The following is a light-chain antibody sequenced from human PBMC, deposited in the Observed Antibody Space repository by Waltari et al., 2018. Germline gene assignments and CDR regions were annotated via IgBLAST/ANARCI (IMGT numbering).Light chain of an antibody. Sequence: QSALTQPRSVSGSPGQSVTISCTGTSSDVGGYTYVSGYQQHRGKAPILMLYDVRRRPAGVPDRCSGSNSVITTSRTRSGLQAEDEAEYYCCAYADRYTWVCGGGTRLTVL. CDR1: SSDVGGYTY. CDR2: DVR. V-gene: IGLV2-11*01. CDR3: CAYADRYTWV. J-gene: IGLJ3*02.